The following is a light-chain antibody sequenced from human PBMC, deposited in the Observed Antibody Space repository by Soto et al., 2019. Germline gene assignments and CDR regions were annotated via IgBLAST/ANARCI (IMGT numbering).Light chain of an antibody. J-gene: IGLJ3*02. CDR2: GNS. V-gene: IGLV1-40*01. CDR1: SSNIGAGYD. Sequence: QSVLTQPPSVSGAPGQRVTISCTGGSSNIGAGYDVHWYRQFPGTAPKLLVYGNSNRPSGISDRLSASKSGSSASLAITGLQAEDEADYYCQSYDTSLRAWVFGGGTKLTVL. CDR3: QSYDTSLRAWV.